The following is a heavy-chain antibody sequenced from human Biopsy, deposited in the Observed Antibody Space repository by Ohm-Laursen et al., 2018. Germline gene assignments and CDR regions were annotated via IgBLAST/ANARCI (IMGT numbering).Heavy chain of an antibody. Sequence: SLRLSCAASGFTFSSYWMSWVRQARGKGLEWVANIKEDGSEKHYVDSVKGRFTISRDNSKSSLYLQMNSLRDEDTAVYYCARGPSGTAAGRFASWGQGTLVTVSS. D-gene: IGHD6-13*01. V-gene: IGHV3-7*04. J-gene: IGHJ4*02. CDR1: GFTFSSYW. CDR3: ARGPSGTAAGRFAS. CDR2: IKEDGSEK.